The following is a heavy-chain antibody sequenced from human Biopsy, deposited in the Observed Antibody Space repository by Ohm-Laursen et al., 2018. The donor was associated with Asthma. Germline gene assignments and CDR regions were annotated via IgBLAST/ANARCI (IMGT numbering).Heavy chain of an antibody. CDR2: ISYTGNT. D-gene: IGHD6-13*01. Sequence: GTLSLTWTVSGGSMSSSSYSWGWIRQPPGKGLEWIGSISYTGNTDIPSLRSRVTLSVDTSKNNFSLKLTSVTAADTAVYYCVRGSSSWHHGPFHYYYGLDVWGQGTTATVSS. CDR1: GGSMSSSSYS. V-gene: IGHV4-39*02. CDR3: VRGSSSWHHGPFHYYYGLDV. J-gene: IGHJ6*02.